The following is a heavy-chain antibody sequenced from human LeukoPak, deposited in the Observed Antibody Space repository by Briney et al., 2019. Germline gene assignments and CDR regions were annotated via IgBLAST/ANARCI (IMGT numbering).Heavy chain of an antibody. J-gene: IGHJ4*02. D-gene: IGHD6-19*01. CDR3: ARVYSSGWYFDY. V-gene: IGHV4-30-4*01. CDR1: GGSISSGDYY. Sequence: PSETLSLTCTVSGGSISSGDYYWSWIRQPPGKGLEWIGYIYYSGSTYYNPSLKSRVTISVDTSKNQFSLKLSSVTAADTAVYYCARVYSSGWYFDYWGQGTLVTVSS. CDR2: IYYSGST.